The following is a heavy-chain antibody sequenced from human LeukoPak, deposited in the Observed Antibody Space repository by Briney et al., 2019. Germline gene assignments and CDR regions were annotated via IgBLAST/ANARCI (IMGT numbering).Heavy chain of an antibody. CDR2: ISYDGSNK. D-gene: IGHD1-26*01. CDR1: GFTFSSYA. CDR3: ARVLKPKWGLRDY. Sequence: GRSLRLSCAASGFTFSSYAMHWVRQAPGKGLEWVAVISYDGSNKYYANSVKGRFTISRDNSKNTLYLQMNSLRAEDTAVYYCARVLKPKWGLRDYWGQGTLVTVSS. J-gene: IGHJ4*02. V-gene: IGHV3-30-3*01.